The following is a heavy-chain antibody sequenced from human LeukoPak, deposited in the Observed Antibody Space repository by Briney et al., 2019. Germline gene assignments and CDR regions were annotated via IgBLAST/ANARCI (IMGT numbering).Heavy chain of an antibody. V-gene: IGHV1-2*02. J-gene: IGHJ6*02. D-gene: IGHD3-10*01. CDR2: INPNSGGT. CDR3: ASQTSVLLWFGELIYGMDV. CDR1: GYTFTGYY. Sequence: ASVKVSCKASGYTFTGYYMHWVRQAPGQGLEWMGWINPNSGGTNYAQKFQGRVTMTRDTSISTAYMELSRLRYDDTAVYYCASQTSVLLWFGELIYGMDVWGQGTTVTVSS.